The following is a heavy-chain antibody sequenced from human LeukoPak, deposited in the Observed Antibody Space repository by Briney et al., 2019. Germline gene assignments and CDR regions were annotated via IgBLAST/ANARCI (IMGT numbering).Heavy chain of an antibody. V-gene: IGHV5-51*01. CDR3: ARSRWRGVSDAFEV. CDR1: GYSFTTYW. Sequence: GESLKISCQSSGYSFTTYWIGWVRQMPGKGLEWMGIIYPGDSDTRYSPSFQGQVTISADKSISAAYLQWSSLKASDTAMYYCARSRWRGVSDAFEVWGQGTMVTVSS. CDR2: IYPGDSDT. D-gene: IGHD3-10*01. J-gene: IGHJ3*01.